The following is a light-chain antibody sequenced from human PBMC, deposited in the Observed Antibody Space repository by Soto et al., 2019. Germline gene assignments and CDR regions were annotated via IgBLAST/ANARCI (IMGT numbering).Light chain of an antibody. Sequence: DIQMTQSPYSLSASVGDRVTITCRASQSISNYLNWYQQKPGKAPRLLIHAASSLQSGVPSRFSGSGSGTDFTLTISCLQSEDFATYYCQQYYSFPPAFGQGTKVDI. CDR1: QSISNY. CDR3: QQYYSFPPA. CDR2: AAS. J-gene: IGKJ1*01. V-gene: IGKV1-39*01.